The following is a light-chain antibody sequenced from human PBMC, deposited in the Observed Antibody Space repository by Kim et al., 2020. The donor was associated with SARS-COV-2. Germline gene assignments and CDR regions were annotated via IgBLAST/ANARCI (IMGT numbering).Light chain of an antibody. J-gene: IGKJ2*01. CDR2: ATS. V-gene: IGKV1-17*03. CDR3: LQHKSYPYT. Sequence: SASVGNRVTIPCRASQDSSNFLAWFQQKPGKVPKRLIYATSSLQSGVPSRFSGSGSGTEYSLTISSLQPEDFATYYCLQHKSYPYTLGQGTKLEIK. CDR1: QDSSNF.